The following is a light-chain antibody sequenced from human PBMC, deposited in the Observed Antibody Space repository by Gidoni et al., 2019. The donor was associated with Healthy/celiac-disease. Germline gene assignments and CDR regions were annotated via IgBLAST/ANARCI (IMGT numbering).Light chain of an antibody. CDR3: QQYGSSPR. CDR1: QSVSSSY. CDR2: GAS. Sequence: EIVFTQSPGTLSLSPGERATLSCRASQSVSSSYLAWYQQKPGQAPRLLIYGASSRATGIPDRFSGSGSGTDFTLTISRLEPEDFAVYYCQQYGSSPRFGQGTRLEIK. V-gene: IGKV3-20*01. J-gene: IGKJ5*01.